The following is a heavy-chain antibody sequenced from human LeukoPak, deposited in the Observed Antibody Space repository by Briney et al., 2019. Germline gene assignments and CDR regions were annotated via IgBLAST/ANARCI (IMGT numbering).Heavy chain of an antibody. D-gene: IGHD1-26*01. J-gene: IGHJ4*02. CDR2: INSDGSST. CDR3: GRALGSPLDY. Sequence: GGSLRLSCAASGXTFSSDWMHWVRQVPGKGLVWVSRINSDGSSTAYADSVKGRFTISRDNAKNTLYLQMNSLRVEDTAVYYCGRALGSPLDYWGQGTLVTVSS. V-gene: IGHV3-74*01. CDR1: GXTFSSDW.